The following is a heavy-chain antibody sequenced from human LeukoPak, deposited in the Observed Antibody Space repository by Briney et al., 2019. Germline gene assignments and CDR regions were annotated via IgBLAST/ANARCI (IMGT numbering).Heavy chain of an antibody. Sequence: SETLSLTCTVSGGSISSYYWSWIRQPAGKGLEWIGRIYTSGSTNYNPSLKSRVTMSVDTSKNQFSLKLSSVTAADTAVYYCAKGSSWHPINWFDPWGQGTLVTVSS. CDR1: GGSISSYY. CDR2: IYTSGST. J-gene: IGHJ5*02. V-gene: IGHV4-4*07. D-gene: IGHD6-13*01. CDR3: AKGSSWHPINWFDP.